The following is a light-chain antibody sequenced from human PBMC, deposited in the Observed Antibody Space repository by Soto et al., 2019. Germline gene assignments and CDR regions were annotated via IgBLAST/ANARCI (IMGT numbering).Light chain of an antibody. CDR1: QSVSSN. V-gene: IGKV3-15*01. J-gene: IGKJ2*01. CDR2: GAS. Sequence: EIVMTQSPATLSVSPGERATLSCRASQSVSSNLAWYQQKPGQAPRLLIYGASIRATGIPARFSGSGSGTDFTLTISSLQSEDFAVYYYQQYEKVLPVTFGQGSKLEIK. CDR3: QQYEKVLPVT.